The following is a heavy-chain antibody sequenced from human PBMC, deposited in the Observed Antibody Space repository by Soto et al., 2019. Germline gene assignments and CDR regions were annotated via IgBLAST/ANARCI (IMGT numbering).Heavy chain of an antibody. V-gene: IGHV1-3*01. CDR3: ASLYGSGTSYKAFDI. CDR1: GYICTSSA. D-gene: IGHD3-10*01. J-gene: IGHJ3*02. Sequence: SVKVSCKASGYICTSSAIFWVRQPPGQSLEWMGWINAGTGNTAYSQILQGRLTITRDPSVSTAFMELSSLRSEDPAVYYCASLYGSGTSYKAFDIWAQVKIVTVSS. CDR2: INAGTGNT.